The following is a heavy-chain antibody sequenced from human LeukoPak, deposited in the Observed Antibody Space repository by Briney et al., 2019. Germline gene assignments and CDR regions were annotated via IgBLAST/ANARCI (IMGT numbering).Heavy chain of an antibody. V-gene: IGHV1-69*04. CDR2: IIPILGIA. CDR1: GGTFSSYA. Sequence: GASVKVCCKASGGTFSSYAISWVRQAPGQGLEWMGRIIPILGIANYAQKFQGRVTITADKSTSTAYMELSSLRSEDTAVYYCARDPPLTSENAFDIWGQGTMVTVSS. CDR3: ARDPPLTSENAFDI. D-gene: IGHD2-21*02. J-gene: IGHJ3*02.